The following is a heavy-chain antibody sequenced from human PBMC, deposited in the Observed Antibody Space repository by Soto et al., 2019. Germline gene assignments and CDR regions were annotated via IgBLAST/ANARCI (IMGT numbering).Heavy chain of an antibody. J-gene: IGHJ3*02. CDR3: VKDNNAWNDFYAFHI. V-gene: IGHV3-64D*06. D-gene: IGHD1-1*01. CDR1: GFAFSSYA. Sequence: EVQLVESGGGLVQPGGSLRLSCSASGFAFSSYAMHWVRQAPGKGLEYVSAISSNGGSTYYADSVKGRFTISRDNSKNTLYLQMSSLRDEDTAVYYCVKDNNAWNDFYAFHIWGQGTMVTVSS. CDR2: ISSNGGST.